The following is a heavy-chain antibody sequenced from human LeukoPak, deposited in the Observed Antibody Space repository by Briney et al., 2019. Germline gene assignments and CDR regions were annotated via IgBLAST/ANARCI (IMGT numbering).Heavy chain of an antibody. D-gene: IGHD5-12*01. V-gene: IGHV4-59*12. J-gene: IGHJ4*02. CDR2: IYYSGST. CDR3: ARDATMMGNYFNY. CDR1: GFTFSSYS. Sequence: GSLRLSCAASGFTFSSYSMNWVRQAPGRGLEWIGYIYYSGSTYYNPSLKSRVTISVDTSKNQFSLKLSSVTAADTAVYYCARDATMMGNYFNYWGQGTLVTVSS.